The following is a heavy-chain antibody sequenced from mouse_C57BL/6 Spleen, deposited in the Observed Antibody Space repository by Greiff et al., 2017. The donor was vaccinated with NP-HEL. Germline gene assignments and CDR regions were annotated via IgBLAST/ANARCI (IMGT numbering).Heavy chain of an antibody. CDR3: TRDQLRLRGDYFDY. Sequence: QVQLKQSGAELVRPGASVTLSCKASGYTFTDYEMHWVKQTPVHGLEWIGAIDPETGGTAYNQKFKGKAILTADKSSSTAYMELRSLTSEDSAVYYCTRDQLRLRGDYFDYWGQGTTLTVSS. CDR1: GYTFTDYE. CDR2: IDPETGGT. J-gene: IGHJ2*01. V-gene: IGHV1-15*01. D-gene: IGHD3-2*02.